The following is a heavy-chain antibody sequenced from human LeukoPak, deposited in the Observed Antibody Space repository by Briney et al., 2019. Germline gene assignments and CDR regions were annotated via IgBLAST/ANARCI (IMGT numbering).Heavy chain of an antibody. D-gene: IGHD3-10*01. V-gene: IGHV3-48*01. CDR1: GFTFSSYS. CDR2: ISSSSSTI. CDR3: ARVITINYYYMDV. J-gene: IGHJ6*03. Sequence: GGSLRLSCAASGFTFSSYSMNWVRQAPGKGLEWVSYISSSSSTIYYADSVKVRFTISRDNAKNSLYLQMNSLRAEDTAVYYCARVITINYYYMDVWGKGTTVTVSS.